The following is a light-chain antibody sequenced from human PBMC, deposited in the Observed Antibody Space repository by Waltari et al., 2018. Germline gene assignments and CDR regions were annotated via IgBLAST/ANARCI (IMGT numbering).Light chain of an antibody. CDR3: AAWDDSLNGVV. Sequence: QSVLTQPPSVSGTPGQRVTISCSGSSSNIGSKAVNWYEHLPGTAPKLLIYTNDQRPSGVPDRFPGAKSGTSASLAISGLQSEDEADYYCAAWDDSLNGVVFGGGTKVTVL. CDR1: SSNIGSKA. J-gene: IGLJ2*01. V-gene: IGLV1-44*01. CDR2: TND.